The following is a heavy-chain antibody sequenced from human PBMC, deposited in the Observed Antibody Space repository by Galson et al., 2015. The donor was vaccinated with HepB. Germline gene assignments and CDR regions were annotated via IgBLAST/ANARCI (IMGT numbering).Heavy chain of an antibody. CDR2: ISSSSSTI. D-gene: IGHD6-19*01. CDR1: GFTFSSYS. J-gene: IGHJ1*01. CDR3: ARDGDSSGWQEYFQH. V-gene: IGHV3-48*04. Sequence: SLRLSCAASGFTFSSYSMNWVRQAPGKGLEWVSYISSSSSTIYYADSVKGRFTISRDNAKNSLYLQMNSLRAEDTAVYYCARDGDSSGWQEYFQHWGQGTLVTVSS.